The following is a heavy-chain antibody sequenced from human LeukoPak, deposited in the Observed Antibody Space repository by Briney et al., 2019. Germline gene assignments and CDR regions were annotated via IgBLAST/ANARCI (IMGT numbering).Heavy chain of an antibody. CDR2: IYYTGSS. V-gene: IGHV4-59*08. Sequence: SETLSLTCTVSVGSITSYDWGWIRQSPGKGLEWIGYIYYTGSSNCNPSLKSRVTMAVDTSKNQFSLKLSSVTAADTAVYYCARASGYYPRLYFDYWGRGTLVTVSS. J-gene: IGHJ4*02. CDR1: VGSITSYD. D-gene: IGHD3-22*01. CDR3: ARASGYYPRLYFDY.